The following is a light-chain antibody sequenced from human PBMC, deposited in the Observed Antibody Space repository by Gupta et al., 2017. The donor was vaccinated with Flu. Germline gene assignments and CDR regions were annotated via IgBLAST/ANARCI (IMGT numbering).Light chain of an antibody. Sequence: DIVLTQSPGTLSVSLGERATLPCRTSQSVNSIYLAWYQQKSGQPPRLLIYDTSNRATGIPDRFSGSGSGTNFTLTISRLEPEDFAVYYCQQYVSSLSCNFGQGTKLEV. CDR3: QQYVSSLSCN. CDR1: QSVNSIY. V-gene: IGKV3-20*01. CDR2: DTS. J-gene: IGKJ2*02.